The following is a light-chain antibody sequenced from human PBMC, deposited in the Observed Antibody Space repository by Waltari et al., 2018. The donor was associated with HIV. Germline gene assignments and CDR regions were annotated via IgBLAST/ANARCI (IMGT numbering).Light chain of an antibody. V-gene: IGKV1-39*01. CDR1: QDITTY. CDR3: QQSYSTPWT. J-gene: IGKJ1*01. Sequence: DIQMTQSPSSRAAPVGDDVPLTCRASQDITTYLNWYQQKSGEAPKLLIYVASRLQSEVTSRFSGSGSGTDFTLTINSLQPEDFATYYCQQSYSTPWTFGQGTKV. CDR2: VAS.